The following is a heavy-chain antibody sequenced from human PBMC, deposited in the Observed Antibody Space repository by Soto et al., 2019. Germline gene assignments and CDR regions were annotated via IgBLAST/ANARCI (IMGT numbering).Heavy chain of an antibody. J-gene: IGHJ3*02. CDR2: ISAYNGNT. CDR3: ARLYYDILTGPDAFDI. Sequence: ASVKVSCKASGYTFTSYGISWVRQAPGQGLEWMGWISAYNGNTNYAQKLQGRVTMTTDTSTSTAYMELRSLRSDDTAVYHCARLYYDILTGPDAFDIWGQGTMVTVSS. CDR1: GYTFTSYG. D-gene: IGHD3-9*01. V-gene: IGHV1-18*01.